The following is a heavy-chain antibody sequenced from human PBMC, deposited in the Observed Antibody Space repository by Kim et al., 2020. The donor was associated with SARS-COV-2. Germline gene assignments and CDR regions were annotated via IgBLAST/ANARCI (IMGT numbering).Heavy chain of an antibody. CDR2: ISYDGSNK. CDR1: GFTFSSYG. J-gene: IGHJ4*02. D-gene: IGHD1-26*01. CDR3: AKDGGSEWEPLDY. V-gene: IGHV3-30*18. Sequence: GGSLRLSCAASGFTFSSYGMHWVRQAPGKGLEWVAVISYDGSNKYYADSVKGRFTISRDNSKNTLYLQMNSLRAEDTAVYYCAKDGGSEWEPLDYWGQGTLVTVSS.